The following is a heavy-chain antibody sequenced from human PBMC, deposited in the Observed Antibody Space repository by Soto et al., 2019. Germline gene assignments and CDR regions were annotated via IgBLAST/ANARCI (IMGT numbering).Heavy chain of an antibody. V-gene: IGHV4-59*01. CDR2: VYYTGSS. J-gene: IGHJ5*02. Sequence: PSETLSLTCTVSGVSINNYCWSWIRQPPGKGLEWIGCVYYTGSSNYNPSLKSRVTISIDTSNNQFSLKLSSVTAADTAVYYCAKWGGSSNYFSPYNWFDPWGQGTLVTSPQ. CDR3: AKWGGSSNYFSPYNWFDP. CDR1: GVSINNYC. D-gene: IGHD6-13*01.